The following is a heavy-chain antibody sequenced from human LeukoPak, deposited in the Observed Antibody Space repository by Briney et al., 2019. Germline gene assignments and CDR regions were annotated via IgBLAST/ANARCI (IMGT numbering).Heavy chain of an antibody. D-gene: IGHD3-10*01. CDR2: IIPIFGTA. CDR1: GGNFSSYA. J-gene: IGHJ5*02. V-gene: IGHV1-69*13. Sequence: ASVKVSCKASGGNFSSYAISWVRQAPGQGLEWMGGIIPIFGTANYAQKFQGRVTITADESTSTAYMELSSLRSEDTAVYYCAREQDYGSGIQLFDPWGQGTLVTVSS. CDR3: AREQDYGSGIQLFDP.